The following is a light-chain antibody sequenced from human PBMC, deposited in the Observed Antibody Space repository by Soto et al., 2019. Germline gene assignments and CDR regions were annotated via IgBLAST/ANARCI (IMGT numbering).Light chain of an antibody. CDR3: QQYNIWPQT. Sequence: EIVLTQSKGTLSFSPGERATLSCRASQSVSSSYLAWHQQKPGQAPRLLIYGASTRATGIPARFSGSGSGTEFTLTISSLQSEDFAVYFCQQYNIWPQTFGQGTKVDI. V-gene: IGKV3-15*01. J-gene: IGKJ1*01. CDR1: QSVSSSY. CDR2: GAS.